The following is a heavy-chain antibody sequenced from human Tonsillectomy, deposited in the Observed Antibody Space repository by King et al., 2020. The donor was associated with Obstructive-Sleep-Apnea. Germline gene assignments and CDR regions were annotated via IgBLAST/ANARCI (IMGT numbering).Heavy chain of an antibody. Sequence: VQLVESGGGVVQPGGSLRTSCAASGFSLRSYYKHWVRQGPGKGVEWVAVICGGGSGKYYVKSVKGRFTMSIDISNKKVYLQIRSLRAEDTAVYYCSRVDGIHIVRGVMTLYSHYKGMEVWGQGTTVTVSS. CDR1: GFSLRSYY. D-gene: IGHD3-10*01. J-gene: IGHJ6*02. CDR3: SRVDGIHIVRGVMTLYSHYKGMEV. V-gene: IGHV3-33*01. CDR2: ICGGGSGK.